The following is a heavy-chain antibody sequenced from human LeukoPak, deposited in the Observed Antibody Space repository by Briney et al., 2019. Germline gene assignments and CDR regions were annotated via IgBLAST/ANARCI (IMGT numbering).Heavy chain of an antibody. CDR1: GFTFSNAW. CDR3: TTDGSSSWYGAVAGPFDY. Sequence: GGSLRLSCAASGFTFSNAWMSWVRQAPGKGLEWVGRIKSKTDGGTTDYAAPVKGRFTISRDDSKNTLYLQMNSLKTEDTAVYYCTTDGSSSWYGAVAGPFDYWGQGTLVTVSS. J-gene: IGHJ4*02. D-gene: IGHD6-13*01. CDR2: IKSKTDGGTT. V-gene: IGHV3-15*01.